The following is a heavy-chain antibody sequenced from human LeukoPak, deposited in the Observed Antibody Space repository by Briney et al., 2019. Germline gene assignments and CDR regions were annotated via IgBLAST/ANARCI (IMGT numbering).Heavy chain of an antibody. CDR3: ARTRDFWSGYFDY. Sequence: SQTLSLTCVVSGVSITSDTYCWSWIRQPPGKGLEWIGYILHSGSTYFSPSLKSRVTISIDTSKSQFSLKLSSVTAADTAVYYCARTRDFWSGYFDYWGQGTLVTVSS. CDR1: GVSITSDTYC. D-gene: IGHD3-3*01. CDR2: ILHSGST. V-gene: IGHV4-30-2*01. J-gene: IGHJ4*02.